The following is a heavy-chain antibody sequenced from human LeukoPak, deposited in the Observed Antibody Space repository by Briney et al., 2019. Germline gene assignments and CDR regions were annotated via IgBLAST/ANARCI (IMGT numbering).Heavy chain of an antibody. CDR2: ISHDGIRK. CDR1: GFTFSHYG. V-gene: IGHV3-30*03. CDR3: TSHTGTGDAFRPFHI. Sequence: GGSLRLSCVASGFTFSHYGMHWVRQAPGKGLEWVTVISHDGIRKYYADSVEGRFTISRDNAKNSLYLQMNSLRAEDTAVYYCTSHTGTGDAFRPFHIWGQGTMVTVSS. D-gene: IGHD2-21*02. J-gene: IGHJ3*02.